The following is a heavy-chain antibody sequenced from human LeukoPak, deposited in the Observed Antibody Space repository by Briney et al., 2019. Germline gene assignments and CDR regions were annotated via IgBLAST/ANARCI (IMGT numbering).Heavy chain of an antibody. J-gene: IGHJ4*02. CDR3: ARSYCSSTSCYPYFDY. D-gene: IGHD2-2*01. CDR1: GGSISSSSYY. Sequence: SETLSLTCTVSGGSISSSSYYWGWIRQPPGKGLEWIGNIYYSGSTYYNPSLKSRVTISVDTSKNQFSLKLNSVTAADTAVYYCARSYCSSTSCYPYFDYWGQGTLVTVSS. CDR2: IYYSGST. V-gene: IGHV4-39*01.